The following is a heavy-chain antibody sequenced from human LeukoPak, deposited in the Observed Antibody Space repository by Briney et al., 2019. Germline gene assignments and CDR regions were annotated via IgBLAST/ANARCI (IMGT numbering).Heavy chain of an antibody. Sequence: PGGSLRLSCAASGFTFSSYSMNWVRQAPGKGLEWVSSISSSSSYIYYADSVKGRFTISRDNSKNSLYLQMNSLRTEDTALYYCAKDTRIARGEFDYWGQGTLVTVSS. J-gene: IGHJ4*02. V-gene: IGHV3-21*04. CDR3: AKDTRIARGEFDY. CDR2: ISSSSSYI. D-gene: IGHD6-13*01. CDR1: GFTFSSYS.